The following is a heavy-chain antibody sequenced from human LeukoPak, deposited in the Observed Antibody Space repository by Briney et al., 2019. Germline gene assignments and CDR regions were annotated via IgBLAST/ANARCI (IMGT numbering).Heavy chain of an antibody. V-gene: IGHV3-23*01. Sequence: GGSLRLSCAASGFTFSSYAMSWVRQAPGKGLEWVSAISGSGGSTYYADSVKGRFTISRDNSKNTLYLQMNSLRAEDTAVYYCAKDGVLNNDYGDYGGGCRLDLLGTEIDYWGQGTLVTVSS. D-gene: IGHD4-17*01. CDR1: GFTFSSYA. CDR2: ISGSGGST. CDR3: AKDGVLNNDYGDYGGGCRLDLLGTEIDY. J-gene: IGHJ4*02.